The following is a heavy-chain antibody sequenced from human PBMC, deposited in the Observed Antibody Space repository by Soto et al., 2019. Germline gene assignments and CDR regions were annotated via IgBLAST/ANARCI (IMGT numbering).Heavy chain of an antibody. CDR2: INAGNGNT. D-gene: IGHD2-15*01. V-gene: IGHV1-3*01. J-gene: IGHJ4*02. CDR3: ARGPGGPDGPGDY. Sequence: QVQLVQSGAEVKKPGASVKVSCKASGYTFTSYAMHWVRQAPGQRLEWMGGINAGNGNTKYSQKFHGRVTITRDTSASTAYMELSSLRSEDTAVYYCARGPGGPDGPGDYWGQGTLVTVSS. CDR1: GYTFTSYA.